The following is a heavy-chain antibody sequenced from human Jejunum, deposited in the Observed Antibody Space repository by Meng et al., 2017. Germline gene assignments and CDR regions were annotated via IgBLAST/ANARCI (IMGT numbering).Heavy chain of an antibody. CDR1: GGSITSSNW. Sequence: VQLQQSGPGLVKPVGTLYLTCGVFGGSITSSNWWSWVRQPPGKGLEWIGEIFHSGSTNYNPPLKSRVTISVDKSKNQFSLKVTSVTAADTATYYCARFDISTAGRGDYWGQGILVTVSS. J-gene: IGHJ4*02. CDR3: ARFDISTAGRGDY. V-gene: IGHV4-4*02. CDR2: IFHSGST. D-gene: IGHD6-13*01.